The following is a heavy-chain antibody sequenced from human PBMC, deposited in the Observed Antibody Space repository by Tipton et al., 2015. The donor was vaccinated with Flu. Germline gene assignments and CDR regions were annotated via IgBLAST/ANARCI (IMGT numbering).Heavy chain of an antibody. V-gene: IGHV3-43*02. Sequence: SLRLSCAASGFTFDDYAMHWVRQAPGKGLEWVSLISGDGGSTYYADSVKGRFTISRDNSKNSLYLQMNSLRTEDTALYYCAKGPHSSAALYYYGMDVWGQGTTVTVSS. J-gene: IGHJ6*02. CDR2: ISGDGGST. CDR1: GFTFDDYA. CDR3: AKGPHSSAALYYYGMDV. D-gene: IGHD3-22*01.